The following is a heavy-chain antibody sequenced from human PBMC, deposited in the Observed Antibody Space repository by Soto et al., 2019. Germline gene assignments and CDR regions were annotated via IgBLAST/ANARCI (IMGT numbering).Heavy chain of an antibody. V-gene: IGHV3-30-3*01. CDR1: GFSFSSYA. Sequence: QVRLVESGGGVVQPGRSLRLSCTASGFSFSSYAMYWFRQPPGKGLEWVAVISHDGINKHYADSVKGRVTVSRDNSNHSLDLQLNSLRGEETAMYYCSRDMYSSDYFVKWFESWGQGTLVTVSS. CDR2: ISHDGINK. CDR3: SRDMYSSDYFVKWFES. J-gene: IGHJ5*01. D-gene: IGHD6-19*01.